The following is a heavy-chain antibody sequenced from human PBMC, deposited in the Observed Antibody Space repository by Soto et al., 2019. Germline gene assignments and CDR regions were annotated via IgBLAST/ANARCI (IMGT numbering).Heavy chain of an antibody. V-gene: IGHV4-39*01. J-gene: IGHJ4*02. CDR3: ASQNWNYGEYYFDY. Sequence: SETLSLTCTVSGGSISSSSYYWGWIRQPPGKGLEWIGSIYYSGSTYYNPSLKSRVTISVDTSKNQFSLKLSSVTAADTAVYYCASQNWNYGEYYFDYWGQGTLVTVSS. D-gene: IGHD1-7*01. CDR1: GGSISSSSYY. CDR2: IYYSGST.